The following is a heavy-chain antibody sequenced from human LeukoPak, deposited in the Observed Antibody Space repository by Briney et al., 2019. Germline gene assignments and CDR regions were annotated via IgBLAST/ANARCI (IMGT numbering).Heavy chain of an antibody. CDR2: IIPIFGTA. CDR3: ARMWCSGGSCYSSRGAFDI. CDR1: GGTFSSNT. V-gene: IGHV1-69*13. Sequence: ASVKVSCKASGGTFSSNTISWVRQAPGQGLECMGGIIPIFGTANYAQKFQGRVTITADESTSTAYMELSSLRYEDTAVYYCARMWCSGGSCYSSRGAFDIWGQGTMVTVSS. J-gene: IGHJ3*02. D-gene: IGHD2-15*01.